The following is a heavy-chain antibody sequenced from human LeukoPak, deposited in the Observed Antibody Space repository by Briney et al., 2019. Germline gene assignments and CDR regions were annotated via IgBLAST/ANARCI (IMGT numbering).Heavy chain of an antibody. D-gene: IGHD3-10*01. Sequence: SETLSLTCTVSGDSISSGNYYWTWIRQPAGKGLEWIGRIYTSGSTNYNPSLKSRVTISVDTSKNQFSLKLSSVTAADTAVYYCARGDGSPYFDYWGQGTLVTVSS. V-gene: IGHV4-61*02. CDR3: ARGDGSPYFDY. CDR2: IYTSGST. J-gene: IGHJ4*02. CDR1: GDSISSGNYY.